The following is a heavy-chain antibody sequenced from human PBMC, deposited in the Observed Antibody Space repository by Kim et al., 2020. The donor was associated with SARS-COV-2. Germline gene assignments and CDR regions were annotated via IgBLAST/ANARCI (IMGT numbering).Heavy chain of an antibody. V-gene: IGHV1-3*01. D-gene: IGHD3-10*01. J-gene: IGHJ5*02. CDR2: INAGNGNT. Sequence: ASVEVSCKASGYTFTDHTIYWVRQAPGQRLEWMGWINAGNGNTKYSQKLQGRVTITRDTSANTAYMQLSSLRPEDTALYYCARSRPGPISMIRGVIPRPFDPWGQGTLVTVSS. CDR1: GYTFTDHT. CDR3: ARSRPGPISMIRGVIPRPFDP.